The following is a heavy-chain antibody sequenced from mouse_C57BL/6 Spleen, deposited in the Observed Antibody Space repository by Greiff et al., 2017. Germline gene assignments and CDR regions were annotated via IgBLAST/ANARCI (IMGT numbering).Heavy chain of an antibody. CDR2: ISSGSSTI. Sequence: EVKVVESGGGLVKPGGSLKLSCAASGFTFSDYGMHWVRQAPEKGLEWVAYISSGSSTIYYADTVKGRFTISRDNAKNTLFLQMTSLRSEDTAMYYCAREYDYDAMDYWGQGTSVTVSS. CDR1: GFTFSDYG. D-gene: IGHD2-10*02. J-gene: IGHJ4*01. CDR3: AREYDYDAMDY. V-gene: IGHV5-17*01.